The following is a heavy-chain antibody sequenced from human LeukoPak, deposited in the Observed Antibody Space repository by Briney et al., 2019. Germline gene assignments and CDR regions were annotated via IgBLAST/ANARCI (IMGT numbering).Heavy chain of an antibody. D-gene: IGHD3-16*01. J-gene: IGHJ4*02. CDR3: AKALGKSLEDY. Sequence: GGPLRLSCAASGFTFSSYGMHWVRQAPGKGLEWVAVISYDGSNKYYADSVKGRFTISRDNSKNTLYLQMNSLRAEDTAVYYCAKALGKSLEDYWGQGTLVTGSS. CDR1: GFTFSSYG. V-gene: IGHV3-30*18. CDR2: ISYDGSNK.